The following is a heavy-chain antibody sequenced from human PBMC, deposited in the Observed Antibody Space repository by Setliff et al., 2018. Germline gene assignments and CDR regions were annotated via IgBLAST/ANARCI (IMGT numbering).Heavy chain of an antibody. CDR2: MSAWGTTI. D-gene: IGHD3-3*01. CDR1: GFTFSSYA. CDR3: AKDPQIRFLEWLSRVYFDY. V-gene: IGHV3-48*04. J-gene: IGHJ4*02. Sequence: AGGSLRLSCAASGFTFSSYAMTWIRRAPGKGLEWVSYMSAWGTTIYYADSVKGRFTISRDNAKNLLYLQMNSLRAEDTAVYYCAKDPQIRFLEWLSRVYFDYWGQGTLVTVSS.